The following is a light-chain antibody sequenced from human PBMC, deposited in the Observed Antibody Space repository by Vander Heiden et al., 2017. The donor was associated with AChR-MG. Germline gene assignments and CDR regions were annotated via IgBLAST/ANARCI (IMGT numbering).Light chain of an antibody. Sequence: DIQMTQSPSTLSASVGDRVTITCRASQSISSWLAWYQQKPGKAPKLLIYDASSLESGVPSRFSGSASGTEFTLTISILQPDDFTTYYCQQDNSYPWTFGQGTKAEIK. CDR3: QQDNSYPWT. CDR2: DAS. V-gene: IGKV1-5*01. J-gene: IGKJ1*01. CDR1: QSISSW.